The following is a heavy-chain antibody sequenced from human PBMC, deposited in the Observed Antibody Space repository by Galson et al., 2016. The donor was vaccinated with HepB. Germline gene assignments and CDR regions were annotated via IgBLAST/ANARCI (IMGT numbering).Heavy chain of an antibody. CDR3: ARDPAGSSIRHCGGANENIFDV. D-gene: IGHD2-21*01. Sequence: SVKVSCKASGYNFVNNYIHWVRQAPGQGLEWMGIINPAGGDTLYAQKFEFRVTFTADTSTSTVYMELRSLRLEDTAVYFCARDPAGSSIRHCGGANENIFDVWGQGTMVTISS. CDR2: INPAGGDT. J-gene: IGHJ3*01. V-gene: IGHV1-46*01. CDR1: GYNFVNNY.